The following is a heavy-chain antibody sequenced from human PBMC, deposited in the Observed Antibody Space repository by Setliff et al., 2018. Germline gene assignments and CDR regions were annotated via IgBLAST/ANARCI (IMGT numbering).Heavy chain of an antibody. CDR1: GFTSGAYW. Sequence: PGGSLRLSCVVSGFTSGAYWMNWVRKVQGRGLEWVSLIRWDGVATYYADSVKGRFTIYRDNSTKTLYLLMNNLKSEDSALDYCGKDSPRTSPSWDNCYYAMDVWGQGTSVTVSS. D-gene: IGHD3-10*01. CDR3: GKDSPRTSPSWDNCYYAMDV. V-gene: IGHV3-43*01. J-gene: IGHJ6*02. CDR2: IRWDGVAT.